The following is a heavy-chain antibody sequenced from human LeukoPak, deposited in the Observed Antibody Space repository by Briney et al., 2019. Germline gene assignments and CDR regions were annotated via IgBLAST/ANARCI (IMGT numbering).Heavy chain of an antibody. CDR1: GGSINSGGHY. V-gene: IGHV4-31*03. J-gene: IGHJ5*02. CDR3: ARVYTAMLRWFDP. CDR2: IYYSGST. D-gene: IGHD2-2*01. Sequence: KPSEPLSLTCTVSGGSINSGGHYWSWIRQHPGKGLEWIGYIYYSGSTYSNPSLKSRVSISVDTSKNQFSLKLNSVTAADTAVYYCARVYTAMLRWFDPWGQGTLVTVSS.